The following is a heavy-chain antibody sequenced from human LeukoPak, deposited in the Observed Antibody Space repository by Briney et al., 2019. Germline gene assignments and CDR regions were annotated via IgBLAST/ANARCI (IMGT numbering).Heavy chain of an antibody. V-gene: IGHV1-69*02. CDR2: IIPILGIA. J-gene: IGHJ3*02. D-gene: IGHD2-2*01. Sequence: SVKVSCKASGGTFSIYTISWVRQAPGQGLEWMGRIIPILGIANYAQKFQGRVTITAYKSTSTAYMELSSLRSEDTAVYYCARGTRSTTDAFDIWGQGTMVTVSS. CDR3: ARGTRSTTDAFDI. CDR1: GGTFSIYT.